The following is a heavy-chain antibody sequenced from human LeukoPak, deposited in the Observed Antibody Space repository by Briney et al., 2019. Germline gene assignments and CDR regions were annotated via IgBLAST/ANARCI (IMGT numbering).Heavy chain of an antibody. V-gene: IGHV1-69*05. D-gene: IGHD3-10*01. Sequence: GXGVXXXXRXIPIFGTANYAQKFQGRVTITTDESTSTAYMELSSLRSEDTAVYYCARVSYYYGSEAPYYFDYWGQGTLVTVSS. J-gene: IGHJ4*02. CDR2: XIPIFGTA. CDR3: ARVSYYYGSEAPYYFDY.